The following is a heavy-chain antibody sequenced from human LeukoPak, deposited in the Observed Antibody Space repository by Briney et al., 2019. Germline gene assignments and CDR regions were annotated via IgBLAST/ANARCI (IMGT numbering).Heavy chain of an antibody. CDR3: AKFLRSSGGSCYSDYFDY. Sequence: PGGSLRLSCAASGFTFSSYAMSWVRQAPGKGLEWVSAISGSGGSTYYADSVKGRFTISRDNSKNTLYLQMNSLRAEDTTVYYCAKFLRSSGGSCYSDYFDYWGQGTLVTVSS. CDR2: ISGSGGST. CDR1: GFTFSSYA. D-gene: IGHD2-15*01. J-gene: IGHJ4*02. V-gene: IGHV3-23*01.